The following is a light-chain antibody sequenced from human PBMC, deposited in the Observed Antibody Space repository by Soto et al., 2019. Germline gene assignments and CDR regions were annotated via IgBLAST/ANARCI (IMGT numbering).Light chain of an antibody. CDR3: HTYNSYSLHT. CDR2: DAS. CDR1: HSVSRR. J-gene: IGKJ2*01. Sequence: DIQMTQSPSTLSASVGDRITITCRASHSVSRRLAWFQQKPGKAPKLLIYDASSLERGVPSRFSGRGSGTEFTLTISSLQPDDCATYYCHTYNSYSLHTFGQGTKLEIK. V-gene: IGKV1-5*01.